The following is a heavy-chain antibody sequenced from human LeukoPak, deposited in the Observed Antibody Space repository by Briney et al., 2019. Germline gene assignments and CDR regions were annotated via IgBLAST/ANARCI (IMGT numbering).Heavy chain of an antibody. CDR3: ARGEHSVDS. J-gene: IGHJ4*02. V-gene: IGHV4-4*07. D-gene: IGHD1/OR15-1a*01. CDR2: IYSSGYT. Sequence: SESLSLTCTVSGGAIRSHYWNWIRQPAGKGLEWIGRIYSSGYTNDNPFLKSRITMSVDMSKNQFHLRLNSVTAADTAVYYCARGEHSVDSWGQGMLVTVSS. CDR1: GGAIRSHY.